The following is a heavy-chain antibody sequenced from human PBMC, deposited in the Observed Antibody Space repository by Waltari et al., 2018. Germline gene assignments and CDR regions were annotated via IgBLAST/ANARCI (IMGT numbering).Heavy chain of an antibody. V-gene: IGHV3-48*02. J-gene: IGHJ4*02. CDR1: GFTFNTYT. CDR3: ARDRAPYCSSGDCYFDY. Sequence: EVPLVESGGGLVQPGGSLRLSCAASGFTFNTYTMNWIRQAPGKGLEWISYIGASGPIFYADLVKGRFTISRDDARNSLHLQMNSLRDEDTAVYYCARDRAPYCSSGDCYFDYWGQGTLVTVSS. D-gene: IGHD2-2*01. CDR2: IGASGPI.